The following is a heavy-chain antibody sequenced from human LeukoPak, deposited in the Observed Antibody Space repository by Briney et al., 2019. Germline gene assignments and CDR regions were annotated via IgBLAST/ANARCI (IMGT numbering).Heavy chain of an antibody. D-gene: IGHD6-19*01. Sequence: ASVKVSCKASGGTFSSYAISWVRQAPGQGLEWMGGIIPIFGIANYAQKFQGRVTITADESTSTAYMELSSLRSEDTAVYYCARVYSSGWSTFDYWGQGTLVTVSS. CDR2: IIPIFGIA. CDR1: GGTFSSYA. V-gene: IGHV1-69*13. CDR3: ARVYSSGWSTFDY. J-gene: IGHJ4*02.